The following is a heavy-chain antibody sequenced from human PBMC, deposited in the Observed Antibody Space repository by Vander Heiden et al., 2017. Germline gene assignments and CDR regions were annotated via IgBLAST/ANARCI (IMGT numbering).Heavy chain of an antibody. Sequence: EVQLLYCGGGLGQKGGDRKVSCTDSEFTFGNFVLDWGRQAPRMGMEWISNIIGGGGLTYYIDSVKGRFTISRDSAQNSMWLQMNDLRVEDTAVYYCARTENRNELDIWDQGTMVTVSS. CDR3: ARTENRNELDI. CDR2: IIGGGGLT. CDR1: EFTFGNFV. V-gene: IGHV3-23*01. D-gene: IGHD1-1*01. J-gene: IGHJ3*02.